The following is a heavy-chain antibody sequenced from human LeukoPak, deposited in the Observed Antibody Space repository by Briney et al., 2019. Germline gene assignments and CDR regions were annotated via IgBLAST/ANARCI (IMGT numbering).Heavy chain of an antibody. CDR1: GFTFSSYA. V-gene: IGHV3-15*01. Sequence: GGSLRLSCAASGFTFSSYAMSWVRQAPGKGLEWVGRIKSKTDGGTTDYAAPVKGRFTISRDDSKNTLYLQMNSLKTEDTAVYYCTTDSPYGYDFWSARGTYYYYYMDVWGKGTTVTVSS. J-gene: IGHJ6*03. D-gene: IGHD3-3*01. CDR2: IKSKTDGGTT. CDR3: TTDSPYGYDFWSARGTYYYYYMDV.